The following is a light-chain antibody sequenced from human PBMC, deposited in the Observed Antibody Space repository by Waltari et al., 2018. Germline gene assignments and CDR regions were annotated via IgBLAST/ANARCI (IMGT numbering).Light chain of an antibody. CDR3: CSYVGLGIYV. J-gene: IGLJ1*01. CDR1: SSDVGNYNL. Sequence: QSGLTQPASVSGSPGQSITISCTGTSSDVGNYNLVPWYQQYPGKAPQLMVYEVTKRASGVSHRFSGSKSGNTASLTVHELQSEDEADYYCCSYVGLGIYVFGSGTKVTVL. CDR2: EVT. V-gene: IGLV2-23*02.